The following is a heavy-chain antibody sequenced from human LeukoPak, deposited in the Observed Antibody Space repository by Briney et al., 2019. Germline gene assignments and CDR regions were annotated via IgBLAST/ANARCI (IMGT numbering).Heavy chain of an antibody. Sequence: SQTLSLTCAISGDSVSSNSASWNWIRQSPSRGLEWLGRTYYRSKWNTDYSVSVKGRITINPDTSKNQFSLYLNSVTPEDTAVYYCARDPDSSYEWGPFDPWGQGTLVTVSS. CDR3: ARDPDSSYEWGPFDP. V-gene: IGHV6-1*01. J-gene: IGHJ5*02. CDR2: TYYRSKWNT. CDR1: GDSVSSNSAS. D-gene: IGHD1-26*01.